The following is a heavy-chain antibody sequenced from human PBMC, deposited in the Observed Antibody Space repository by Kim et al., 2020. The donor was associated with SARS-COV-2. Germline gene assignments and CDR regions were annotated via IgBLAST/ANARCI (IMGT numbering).Heavy chain of an antibody. CDR1: GFTFSNAW. V-gene: IGHV3-15*01. Sequence: GGSLRLSCAASGFTFSNAWMSWVRQAPGKGLEWVGRIKSKTDGGTTDYSAPVKGRFTISRADSKNTLYLQMNSLKTEDTAVFYCTTARVGYYYDSSGYAYWGQGTLVTVSS. J-gene: IGHJ4*02. CDR2: IKSKTDGGTT. D-gene: IGHD3-22*01. CDR3: TTARVGYYYDSSGYAY.